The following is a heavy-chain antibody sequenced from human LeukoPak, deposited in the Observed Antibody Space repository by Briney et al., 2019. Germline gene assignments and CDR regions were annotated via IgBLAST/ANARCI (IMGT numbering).Heavy chain of an antibody. CDR1: GYTFTDYG. D-gene: IGHD4-23*01. Sequence: ASVKVSCKTSGYTFTDYGITWVRQAPGQGLEWMGWISGYNGDTNYARKLQGRVTMTTDTSTSTAYMQLRSLRSDDTAVYYCSREIPRNSYYLDSWGQGTLITVSS. CDR3: SREIPRNSYYLDS. V-gene: IGHV1-18*01. CDR2: ISGYNGDT. J-gene: IGHJ4*02.